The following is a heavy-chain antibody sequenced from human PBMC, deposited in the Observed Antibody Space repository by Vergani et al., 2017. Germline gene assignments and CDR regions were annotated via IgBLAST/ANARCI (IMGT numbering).Heavy chain of an antibody. CDR3: ARVTYSSTWGNWFDP. J-gene: IGHJ5*02. CDR2: INTNTGNP. Sequence: QVQLVQSGSELKKPGASVKVSCEASGYTFTDYAMTWVRQAPGQGLEWMGWINTNTGNPTYAQGFTGRFVFSLDTSVSTAYLQINSLKAEDTAVYYCARVTYSSTWGNWFDPGGQGTLVTVSS. D-gene: IGHD6-13*01. V-gene: IGHV7-4-1*02. CDR1: GYTFTDYA.